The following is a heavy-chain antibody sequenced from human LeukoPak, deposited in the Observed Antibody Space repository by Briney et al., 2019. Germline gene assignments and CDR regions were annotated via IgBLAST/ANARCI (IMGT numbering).Heavy chain of an antibody. CDR1: GYTLTELS. Sequence: ASVKVSCKVSGYTLTELSMHWVRQAPGKGLEWMGGFDPEDGETIYALKFQGRVTMTEDTATDTAYMELISLRSEDTAVNYCSTYSQYYYVSSGFGLDYWGQGTLVTVSS. CDR2: FDPEDGET. J-gene: IGHJ4*02. CDR3: STYSQYYYVSSGFGLDY. V-gene: IGHV1-24*01. D-gene: IGHD3-22*01.